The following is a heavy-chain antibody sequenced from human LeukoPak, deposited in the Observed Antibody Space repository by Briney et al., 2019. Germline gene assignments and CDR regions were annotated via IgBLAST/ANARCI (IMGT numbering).Heavy chain of an antibody. Sequence: PGGSLRLSCAASGFTFSSYGMHWVRQAPGKGLEWVAVISYDGSNKYYADSVKGRFTISRDNSKNTLYLQMNSLRAEDTAVYYCAKDPVEMATIPGFDYWGQGTLVTVSS. V-gene: IGHV3-30*18. J-gene: IGHJ4*02. D-gene: IGHD5-24*01. CDR1: GFTFSSYG. CDR2: ISYDGSNK. CDR3: AKDPVEMATIPGFDY.